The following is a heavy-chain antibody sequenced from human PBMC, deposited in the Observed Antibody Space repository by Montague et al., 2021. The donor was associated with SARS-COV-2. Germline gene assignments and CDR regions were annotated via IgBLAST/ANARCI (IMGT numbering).Heavy chain of an antibody. V-gene: IGHV6-1*01. Sequence: CAISGDSVSSNRASWNWIRQSPSRGLEWLGRTYYRSKWFNDYSVSVSSRITIDPDTSKNVFSLHLRSVTPEDTAVYFCVRTTALAASADGLDVWGPGTLISVSS. J-gene: IGHJ3*01. D-gene: IGHD1-1*01. CDR1: GDSVSSNRAS. CDR3: VRTTALAASADGLDV. CDR2: TYYRSKWFN.